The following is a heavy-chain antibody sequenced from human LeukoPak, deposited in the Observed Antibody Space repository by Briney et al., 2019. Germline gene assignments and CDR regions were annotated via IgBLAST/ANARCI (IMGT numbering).Heavy chain of an antibody. CDR3: ARDQHDHVWGSYRPYFDY. J-gene: IGHJ4*02. CDR1: GYTFTGYY. D-gene: IGHD3-16*02. V-gene: IGHV1-2*02. Sequence: ASVKVSCKASGYTFTGYYVHWVRQAPGQGLEWMGWINPDSDDTNYAQKFQGRVTMTRDTSISTAYMELSRLRSDDTAVYYCARDQHDHVWGSYRPYFDYWGQGTLVTVSS. CDR2: INPDSDDT.